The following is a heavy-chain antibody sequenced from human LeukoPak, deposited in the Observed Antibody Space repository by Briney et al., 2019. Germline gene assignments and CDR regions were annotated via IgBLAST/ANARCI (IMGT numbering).Heavy chain of an antibody. J-gene: IGHJ4*02. CDR3: ASSGTRGEFDY. CDR1: GGSISSYY. V-gene: IGHV4-4*07. Sequence: SETLSLTCTVSGGSISSYYWSWIRQPAGKGLEWIGRTYNSGSTNYNPSLKGRVTMSVDTSKNQFSLKLSSVTAADTAVYYCASSGTRGEFDYWGQGTLVTVSS. D-gene: IGHD3-10*01. CDR2: TYNSGST.